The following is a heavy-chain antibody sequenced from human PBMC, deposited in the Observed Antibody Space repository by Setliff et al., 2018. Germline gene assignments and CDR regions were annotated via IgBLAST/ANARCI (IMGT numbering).Heavy chain of an antibody. CDR2: IFYSGRT. CDR3: ARLPNYVWGSPVDY. CDR1: GASITNINYY. J-gene: IGHJ4*02. D-gene: IGHD3-16*01. V-gene: IGHV4-39*01. Sequence: SETLSLTCTVPGASITNINYYWGLIRQSPGEGLEWIGSIFYSGRTFYNPSLKSRVTISVDTSKNQFSLTLSSVTAADTAVYYCARLPNYVWGSPVDYWGQGTLVTVSS.